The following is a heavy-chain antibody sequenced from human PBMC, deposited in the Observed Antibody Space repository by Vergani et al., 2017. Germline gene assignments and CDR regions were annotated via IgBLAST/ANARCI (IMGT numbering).Heavy chain of an antibody. CDR2: IKQDGSEK. V-gene: IGHV3-7*03. CDR3: ARDGGAVGATQMDAFDI. Sequence: EVQLVESGGGLVQPGGSLRLSCAASGFTFSSYWMSWVRQAPGKGLEWVANIKQDGSEKYYVDSVKGRFTISRDNAKNSLYLQMNSLRAEDTAVYYCARDGGAVGATQMDAFDIWGQGTMVTVSS. J-gene: IGHJ3*02. CDR1: GFTFSSYW. D-gene: IGHD1-26*01.